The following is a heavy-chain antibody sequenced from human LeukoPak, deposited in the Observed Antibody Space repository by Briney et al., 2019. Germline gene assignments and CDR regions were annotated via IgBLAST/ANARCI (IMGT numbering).Heavy chain of an antibody. Sequence: VGTLRLSCAASGLAFRSYAISCVRQAPGKGLEWGSAISGSGGSTYYADSVKGRFTISRDNSKNTLYLQMNSLRAEDTAVYYCAKDRVAVAGNLDYWGQGTLVTVSS. CDR1: GLAFRSYA. CDR3: AKDRVAVAGNLDY. V-gene: IGHV3-23*01. CDR2: ISGSGGST. D-gene: IGHD6-19*01. J-gene: IGHJ4*02.